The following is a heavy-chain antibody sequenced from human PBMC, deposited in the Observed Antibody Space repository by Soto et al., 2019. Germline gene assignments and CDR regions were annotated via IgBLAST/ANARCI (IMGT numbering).Heavy chain of an antibody. Sequence: EVQLVESGGGLVKPGGSLRLSCAASGFTFSTYSMNWVRQAPGKGLEWVSSISSSSSYIYYAESVKGRFTISRDNAKNSLYLQMNSLRAEDAAVYYCARGTNIPDSFAYWGQGTLVTVSS. J-gene: IGHJ4*02. V-gene: IGHV3-21*01. CDR2: ISSSSSYI. CDR1: GFTFSTYS. CDR3: ARGTNIPDSFAY.